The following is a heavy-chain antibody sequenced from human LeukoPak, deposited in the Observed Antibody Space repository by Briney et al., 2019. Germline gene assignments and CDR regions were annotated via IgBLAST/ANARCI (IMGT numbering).Heavy chain of an antibody. CDR3: AKDRAVVTPEHAFDI. D-gene: IGHD4-23*01. V-gene: IGHV3-48*04. CDR1: GFTFSSYS. CDR2: ISSSSSTI. Sequence: PGGSLRLSCAASGFTFSSYSMNWVRQAPGKGLEWVSYISSSSSTIYYADSVKGRFTISRDNAKNSLYLQMNSLRAEDTAVYYCAKDRAVVTPEHAFDIWGQGTMVTVSS. J-gene: IGHJ3*02.